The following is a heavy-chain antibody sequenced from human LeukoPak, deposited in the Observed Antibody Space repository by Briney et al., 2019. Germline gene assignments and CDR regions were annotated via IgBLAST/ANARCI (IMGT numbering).Heavy chain of an antibody. CDR1: GFTFSSYA. D-gene: IGHD3/OR15-3a*01. J-gene: IGHJ5*02. V-gene: IGHV3-23*01. CDR3: AKGGLKITPNGGNWFDP. Sequence: GGSLRLSCAASGFTFSSYAMSWVRQAPGKGLECVSAISGSGGSTYYADSVKGRFTISRDNSKNTLYLQMNSLRAEDTAVYYCAKGGLKITPNGGNWFDPWGQGTLVTVSS. CDR2: ISGSGGST.